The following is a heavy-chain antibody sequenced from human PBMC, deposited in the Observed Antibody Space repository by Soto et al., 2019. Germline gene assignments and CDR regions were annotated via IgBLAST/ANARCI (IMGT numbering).Heavy chain of an antibody. CDR2: ISVSFGST. V-gene: IGHV3-23*01. Sequence: VQLLESGGGLVQPGGSLRLSCAASGFTFSSYAMSWVRQAPGKGLDWGPAISVSFGSTYYADCVKGRFTISRDNSNNTLYLQMNSLRAEDTAVDYCAKVERAVAGIIDWGQGTLVTVSS. CDR3: AKVERAVAGIID. J-gene: IGHJ4*02. D-gene: IGHD6-19*01. CDR1: GFTFSSYA.